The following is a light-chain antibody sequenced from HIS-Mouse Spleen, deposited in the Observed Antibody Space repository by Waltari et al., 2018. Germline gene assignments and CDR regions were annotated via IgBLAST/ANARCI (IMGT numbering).Light chain of an antibody. CDR1: SSNIGSNY. Sequence: QSVLTQPPSASGTPGQRVTISCSGSSSNIGSNYVYWYQQLPGTAPKLLIYRNNPRPSGVPDRFSGSKSGTSASLAISGIRSEDEADYYCAAWDDSLSGYVFGTGTKVTVL. CDR3: AAWDDSLSGYV. V-gene: IGLV1-47*01. J-gene: IGLJ1*01. CDR2: RNN.